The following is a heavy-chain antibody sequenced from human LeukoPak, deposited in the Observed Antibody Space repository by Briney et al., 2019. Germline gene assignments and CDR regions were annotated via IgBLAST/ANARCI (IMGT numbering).Heavy chain of an antibody. CDR2: ISWNSGGI. CDR3: ATPYY. Sequence: GGSLRLSCSASGFTFDDYAMHWVRQAPGKGLEWVSGISWNSGGIGYADSVKGRFTISRDNAKNSLCLQMNSLRLEDTALYYCATPYYWGQGTLVTVSS. V-gene: IGHV3-9*01. J-gene: IGHJ4*02. CDR1: GFTFDDYA.